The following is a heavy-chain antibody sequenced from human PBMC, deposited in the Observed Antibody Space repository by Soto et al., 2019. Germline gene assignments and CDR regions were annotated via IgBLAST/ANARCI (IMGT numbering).Heavy chain of an antibody. CDR2: IGGSGDGT. V-gene: IGHV3-23*01. J-gene: IGHJ4*02. Sequence: PGGSLRLSCEASGFTFSSYTMNWVRRAPGKGLEWVATIGGSGDGTYYGDSVKGRFTISRDNSKNTVYLQMNSLRAEDTAIYYCVSGDASGVLLAYWGQGAVVTVSS. D-gene: IGHD2-21*02. CDR3: VSGDASGVLLAY. CDR1: GFTFSSYT.